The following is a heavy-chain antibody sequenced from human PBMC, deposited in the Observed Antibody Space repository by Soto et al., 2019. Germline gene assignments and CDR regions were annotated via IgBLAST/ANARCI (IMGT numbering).Heavy chain of an antibody. D-gene: IGHD3-9*01. J-gene: IGHJ6*02. CDR3: ARGGITIFGKNYGMDV. CDR2: INHSGST. CDR1: GGSFSGYY. V-gene: IGHV4-34*01. Sequence: LSLTCAVYGGSFSGYYWSWIRQPPGKGLEWIGEINHSGSTNYNPSLKSRVTISVDTSKNQFSLKLSSVTAADTAVYYCARGGITIFGKNYGMDVWGQGTTVTVSS.